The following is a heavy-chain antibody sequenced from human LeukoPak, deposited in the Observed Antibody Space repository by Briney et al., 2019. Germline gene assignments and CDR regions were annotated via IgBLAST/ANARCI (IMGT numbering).Heavy chain of an antibody. Sequence: GGSLRLSCAASGFTFSSYAMHWVRQAPGKGLEWVAVISYDGSNKYYADSVKGRFTISRDNSKNTLYLQMNSLRAEDTAVYYCARVLRYFDWLFKPNYYYYGMDVWGQGTTVTVSS. CDR3: ARVLRYFDWLFKPNYYYYGMDV. CDR1: GFTFSSYA. V-gene: IGHV3-30-3*01. J-gene: IGHJ6*02. CDR2: ISYDGSNK. D-gene: IGHD3-9*01.